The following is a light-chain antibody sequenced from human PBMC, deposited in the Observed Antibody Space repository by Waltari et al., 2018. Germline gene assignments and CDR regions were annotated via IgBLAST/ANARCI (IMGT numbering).Light chain of an antibody. CDR2: DVS. CDR1: SSDVGGYNY. J-gene: IGLJ2*01. CDR3: SSYISSDTREL. V-gene: IGLV2-14*03. Sequence: QSALTQPASVSGSPGQSITISCTGTSSDVGGYNYVSWYQQHPGKAPKLMIYDVSNRPSGVSNRFSGSKSGNTASLTISGLQAEDEAHYYCSSYISSDTRELFGGGTSLTV.